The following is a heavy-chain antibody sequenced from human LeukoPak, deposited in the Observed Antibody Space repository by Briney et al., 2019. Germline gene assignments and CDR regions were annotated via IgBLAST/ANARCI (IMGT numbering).Heavy chain of an antibody. J-gene: IGHJ4*02. Sequence: PGGSLRLSCAASGFTFSSYAMHWVRQAPGKGLEYVSAISSNGSSTYYANSVKGRFTISRDNSKNTLYLQMGSLRAEDMAVYYCARALIGYCSGGSCYSLGYWGQGTLVTVSS. CDR2: ISSNGSST. CDR1: GFTFSSYA. CDR3: ARALIGYCSGGSCYSLGY. V-gene: IGHV3-64*01. D-gene: IGHD2-15*01.